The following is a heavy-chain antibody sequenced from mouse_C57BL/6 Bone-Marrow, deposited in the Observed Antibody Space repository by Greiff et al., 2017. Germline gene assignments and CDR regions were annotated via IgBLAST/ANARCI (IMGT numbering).Heavy chain of an antibody. CDR1: GYTFTDYE. CDR2: IDPETGGT. CDR3: TRGIYYYGSCDY. Sequence: QVQLQQSGAELVRPGASVTLSCKASGYTFTDYEMHWVKQTPVHGLEWIGAIDPETGGTAYNQKFKGKAILTADKSSSTAYMELRSLTSEDSAVYYCTRGIYYYGSCDYWGQGTTLTVSA. D-gene: IGHD1-1*01. V-gene: IGHV1-15*01. J-gene: IGHJ2*01.